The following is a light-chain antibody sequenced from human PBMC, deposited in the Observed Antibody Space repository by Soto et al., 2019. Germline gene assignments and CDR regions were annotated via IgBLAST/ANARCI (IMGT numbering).Light chain of an antibody. CDR1: QSVSRS. J-gene: IGKJ1*01. CDR3: QQYNNWPPGT. CDR2: GAS. Sequence: EIVMTQSPATLSVSPGERVTLSCRASQSVSRSLAWYQQKPGQAPRLLIYGASTRATGIPARFSGSGSGTEFTLTISSLQSEDFAVYYCQQYNNWPPGTFGQGTKVEIK. V-gene: IGKV3-15*01.